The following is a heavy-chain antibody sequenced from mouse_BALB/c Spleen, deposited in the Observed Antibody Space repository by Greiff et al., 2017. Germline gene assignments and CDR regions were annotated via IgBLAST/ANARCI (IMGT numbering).Heavy chain of an antibody. V-gene: IGHV2-9-2*01. J-gene: IGHJ4*01. CDR1: GFSLTSYD. CDR2: IWTGGGT. Sequence: VKLVESGPGLVAPSQSLSITCTVSGFSLTSYDISWIRQPPGKGLEWLGVIWTGGGTNYNSAFMSRLSISKDNSKSQVFLKMNSLQTDDTAIYYCVRASYYGYYYAMDYWGQGTSVTVSS. CDR3: VRASYYGYYYAMDY. D-gene: IGHD2-10*01.